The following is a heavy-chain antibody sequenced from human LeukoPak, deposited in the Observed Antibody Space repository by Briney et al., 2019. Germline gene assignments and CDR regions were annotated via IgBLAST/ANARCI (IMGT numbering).Heavy chain of an antibody. Sequence: PGGSLRLSCAASGFTFSSYWMSWVRQAPGKGLEWVSYISSSGSTIYYADSVKGRFTISRDNAKNSLYLQMNSLRAEDTAVYYCARDSLTMIVGRQKRGLDYWGQGTLVTVSS. J-gene: IGHJ4*02. CDR2: ISSSGSTI. CDR3: ARDSLTMIVGRQKRGLDY. CDR1: GFTFSSYW. V-gene: IGHV3-48*04. D-gene: IGHD3-22*01.